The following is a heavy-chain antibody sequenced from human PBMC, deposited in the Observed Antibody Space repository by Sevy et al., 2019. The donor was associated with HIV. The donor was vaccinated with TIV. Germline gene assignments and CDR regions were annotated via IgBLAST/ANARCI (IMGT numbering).Heavy chain of an antibody. V-gene: IGHV3-23*01. CDR1: GFTFSTYS. Sequence: GGSLRLSCAASGFTFSTYSMTWVRQAPTKGLEWVSAISDTGTSTYYTDSVEGRFTISRDNSKSTLCLHMNSLRAEDTALYYCAKFAGDFPHFDFWGLGTLVTVSS. J-gene: IGHJ4*02. D-gene: IGHD7-27*01. CDR3: AKFAGDFPHFDF. CDR2: ISDTGTST.